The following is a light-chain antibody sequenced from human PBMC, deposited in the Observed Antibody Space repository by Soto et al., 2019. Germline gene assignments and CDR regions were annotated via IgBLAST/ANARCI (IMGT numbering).Light chain of an antibody. Sequence: EIVMTQSPATLSVSPGERATLSCTASHYVYSNVAWFQQRPGQAPRLRIYRASTRATGTPARFSVSGSGTEFTLTITSLQSDDFALYYCQQYHNLWTFGQGTEVEIK. CDR2: RAS. V-gene: IGKV3-15*01. CDR1: HYVYSN. CDR3: QQYHNLWT. J-gene: IGKJ1*01.